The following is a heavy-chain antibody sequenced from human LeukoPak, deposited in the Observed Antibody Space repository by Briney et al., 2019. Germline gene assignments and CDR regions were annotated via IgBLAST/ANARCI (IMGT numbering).Heavy chain of an antibody. CDR1: GGSIRSSY. CDR2: IYYSEII. D-gene: IGHD3-16*01. Sequence: SETLSLTCTVTGGSIRSSYWGWIRQPPGKGRECIGYIYYSEIINYNRSLKSRGTISVDTSKMQLSLKLSSVTAADTAVYYCARGDYDYVWTFDPWGQGTLVTVS. V-gene: IGHV4-59*13. J-gene: IGHJ5*02. CDR3: ARGDYDYVWTFDP.